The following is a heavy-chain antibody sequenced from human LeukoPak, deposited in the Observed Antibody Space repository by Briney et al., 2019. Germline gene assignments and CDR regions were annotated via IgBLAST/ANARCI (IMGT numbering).Heavy chain of an antibody. D-gene: IGHD6-13*01. CDR2: ISYDGNTK. V-gene: IGHV3-30*18. J-gene: IGHJ4*02. CDR1: GFSFSGNS. CDR3: AKEPTTSSWYLHYFDY. Sequence: GGSLRLSCVGSGFSFSGNSMNWVRQAPGKGLEWVAIISYDGNTKYYADSVKGRFTISRDNSKNTLYLQMNSLRAEDTAVYYCAKEPTTSSWYLHYFDYWGQGTLVTVSS.